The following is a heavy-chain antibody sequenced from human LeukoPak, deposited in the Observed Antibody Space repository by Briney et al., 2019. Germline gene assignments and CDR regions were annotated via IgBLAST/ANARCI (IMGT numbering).Heavy chain of an antibody. CDR2: IYYSGST. CDR1: GGSISSYY. V-gene: IGHV4-59*12. Sequence: NPSETLSLTCTVSGGSISSYYWSWIRQPPGKGLEWIGYIYYSGSTNYNPSLKSRVTMSVDTSKNQFSLKLSSVTAADTAVYYCARDSARWELPQYYFDYWGQGTLVTVSS. CDR3: ARDSARWELPQYYFDY. D-gene: IGHD1-26*01. J-gene: IGHJ4*02.